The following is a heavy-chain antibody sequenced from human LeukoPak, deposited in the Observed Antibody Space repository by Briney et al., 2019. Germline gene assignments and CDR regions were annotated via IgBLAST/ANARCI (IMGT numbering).Heavy chain of an antibody. D-gene: IGHD2-2*01. Sequence: PSETLSLTCAVYGGPFSRYYWSWIRQPPGKGLEWIGEFNHSGSTNDNPSLTSPMPISVDASTKQFSMKLSSVSAADTAVYYCARPLKGDCSSTSCYSLEVFDIWPQGTIVTVSS. J-gene: IGHJ3*02. CDR3: ARPLKGDCSSTSCYSLEVFDI. V-gene: IGHV4-34*01. CDR2: FNHSGST. CDR1: GGPFSRYY.